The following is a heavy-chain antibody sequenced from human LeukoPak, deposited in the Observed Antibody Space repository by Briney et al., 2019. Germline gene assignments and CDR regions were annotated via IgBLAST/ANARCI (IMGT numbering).Heavy chain of an antibody. CDR3: ARGSSDQAGDY. D-gene: IGHD6-13*01. Sequence: PSETLSLTCAVYGGSFSGYYWSWIRQPPGKGLEWIGEINHSGSTNYSPSLKSRVTISVDTSKNQFSLKLSSVTAADTAVYYCARGSSDQAGDYWGQGTLVTVSS. CDR2: INHSGST. J-gene: IGHJ4*02. CDR1: GGSFSGYY. V-gene: IGHV4-34*01.